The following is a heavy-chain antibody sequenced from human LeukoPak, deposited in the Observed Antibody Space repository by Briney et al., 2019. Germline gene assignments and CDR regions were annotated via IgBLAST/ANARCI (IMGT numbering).Heavy chain of an antibody. V-gene: IGHV3-30-3*01. D-gene: IGHD4-23*01. CDR2: ISYDGSNK. CDR1: GFMFSSYA. Sequence: QSGRSVSLSCAAPGFMFSSYAMHWVRQAPGKGLEWVAVISYDGSNKYYADSVKGRFTISRDNSKNTLHLQMNSLRVEDTAVYYCGRDGTGAATVVTHWGQETVATVSS. J-gene: IGHJ4*02. CDR3: GRDGTGAATVVTH.